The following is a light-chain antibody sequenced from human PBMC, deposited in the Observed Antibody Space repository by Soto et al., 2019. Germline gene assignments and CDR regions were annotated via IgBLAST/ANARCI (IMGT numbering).Light chain of an antibody. CDR2: GAS. CDR1: RAISNY. V-gene: IGKV1-39*01. Sequence: DIQITQSPSSLSSSVFVSFTITCRASRAISNYLNWFQQKPGKAPKLLVYGASNLQGGVPSRISGSRSGTDFSLTISSLQPEDSATYYCQQTYSTPQTFGQGTKVDI. CDR3: QQTYSTPQT. J-gene: IGKJ1*01.